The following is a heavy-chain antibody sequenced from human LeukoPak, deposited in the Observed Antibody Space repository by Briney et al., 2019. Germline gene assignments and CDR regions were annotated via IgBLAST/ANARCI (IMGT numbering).Heavy chain of an antibody. CDR3: ASLLGYCSSTSCQSLFDY. CDR1: GFTFSSYA. Sequence: GGSLRLSCAASGFTFSSYAMHWVRQAPGKGLEWVAVISYDGSNKYYADSVKGRFTISRDNSKNTLYLQMNSLRAEDTAVYYCASLLGYCSSTSCQSLFDYWGQGTLVTVSS. D-gene: IGHD2-2*01. CDR2: ISYDGSNK. J-gene: IGHJ4*02. V-gene: IGHV3-30-3*01.